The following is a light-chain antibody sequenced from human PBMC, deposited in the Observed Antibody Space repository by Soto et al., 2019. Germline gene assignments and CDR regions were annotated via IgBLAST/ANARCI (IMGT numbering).Light chain of an antibody. CDR1: QNIASY. CDR3: QQCYTPPPT. J-gene: IGKJ1*01. V-gene: IGKV1-39*01. Sequence: DIQVTQSPSSLSASVGDRVTITYRTSQNIASYLNWFQQKPGKAPKLLISGASKLQIGVPSRFSGSGSGTDVTLTINSLQPDDFATYYCQQCYTPPPTFGQGTRVEI. CDR2: GAS.